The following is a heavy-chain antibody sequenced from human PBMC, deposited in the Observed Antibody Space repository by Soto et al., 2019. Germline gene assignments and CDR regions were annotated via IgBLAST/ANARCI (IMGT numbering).Heavy chain of an antibody. CDR1: GGSISSYY. CDR3: ARDQICNGGSCRIWYFDL. J-gene: IGHJ2*01. V-gene: IGHV4-4*07. Sequence: QVQLQESGPGLVKPSETLSLTCTVSGGSISSYYWSWIRQPAGKGLEWIGRIYTSGSTNYNPSLKSRVTMSVDTSKNQFSLKLSSVTAADTAVYYCARDQICNGGSCRIWYFDLWGRGTLVTVSS. D-gene: IGHD2-15*01. CDR2: IYTSGST.